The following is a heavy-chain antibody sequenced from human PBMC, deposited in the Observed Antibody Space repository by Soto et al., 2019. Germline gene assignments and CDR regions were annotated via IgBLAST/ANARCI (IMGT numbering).Heavy chain of an antibody. D-gene: IGHD3-16*01. J-gene: IGHJ6*02. Sequence: ASVKVSCKASGYTFTSYAIHWVRQAPGQRLEWMGWINAGNGNTEYSQKFQGRVTITGDTAVSTAYMELSSLRSEDTAVYYCAREGVRGMDVWGQGTTVTVSS. CDR3: AREGVRGMDV. V-gene: IGHV1-3*01. CDR1: GYTFTSYA. CDR2: INAGNGNT.